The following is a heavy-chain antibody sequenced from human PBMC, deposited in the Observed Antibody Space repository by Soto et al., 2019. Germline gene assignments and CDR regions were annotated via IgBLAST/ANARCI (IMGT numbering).Heavy chain of an antibody. CDR2: IWYDGSNK. CDR3: ARDLWGGPAAFDY. V-gene: IGHV3-33*01. CDR1: GFSFNSYG. D-gene: IGHD2-2*01. Sequence: QVQLVESGGGVVQPGRSLRLSCVASGFSFNSYGMHWVRQAPGKGLEWVAVIWYDGSNKYYADSVKGRFTISRDNSKNTLYLQMNSLRAEDTAVYYSARDLWGGPAAFDYWGQGTLVTVSS. J-gene: IGHJ4*02.